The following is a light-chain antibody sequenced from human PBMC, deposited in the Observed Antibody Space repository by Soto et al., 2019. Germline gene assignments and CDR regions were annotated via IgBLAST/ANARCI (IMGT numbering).Light chain of an antibody. CDR2: GVS. CDR1: SSDIGDYNY. CDR3: CSYTRSGTLI. Sequence: QSALTQPASVSGSPGQSITISCVGTSSDIGDYNYVSWYQQHPGEVTKVINYGVSNRPSGVSYRFSGTKSGNMASLTIFGLQAGDETDYYCCSYTRSGTLIFGTGTKVTVL. J-gene: IGLJ1*01. V-gene: IGLV2-14*01.